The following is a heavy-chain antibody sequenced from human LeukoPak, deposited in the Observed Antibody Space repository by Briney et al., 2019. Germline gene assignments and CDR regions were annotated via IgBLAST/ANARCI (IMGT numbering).Heavy chain of an antibody. Sequence: GGSLRLSCAASGFTFSSYWMNWARQAPGKGLEWVASINHNGNVNYYVDSVKGRFTISRDNAKNSLYLQMSNLRAEDTAVYFCAGGGGLDVRGQGATVTVSS. J-gene: IGHJ6*02. D-gene: IGHD3-16*01. CDR2: INHNGNVN. V-gene: IGHV3-7*03. CDR3: AGGGGLDV. CDR1: GFTFSSYW.